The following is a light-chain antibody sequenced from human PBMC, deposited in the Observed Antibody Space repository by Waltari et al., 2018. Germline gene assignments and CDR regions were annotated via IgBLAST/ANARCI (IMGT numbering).Light chain of an antibody. Sequence: DIQMTQSPSSLSASVGDRVTITCRASQGISNYLAWYQQKPGKVPKLLIYAASTLQSGVPFRFRGSGSGTDFTLTISSLQPEDVATYYCQKYNSAPPLTFGGGTKVEIK. CDR3: QKYNSAPPLT. CDR1: QGISNY. J-gene: IGKJ4*01. CDR2: AAS. V-gene: IGKV1-27*01.